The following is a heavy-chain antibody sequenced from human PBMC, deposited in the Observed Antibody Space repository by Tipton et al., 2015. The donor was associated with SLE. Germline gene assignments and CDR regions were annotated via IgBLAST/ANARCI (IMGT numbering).Heavy chain of an antibody. CDR2: IFYSGTT. CDR1: GGSLTSNSYH. D-gene: IGHD6-13*01. J-gene: IGHJ4*02. V-gene: IGHV4-39*07. Sequence: TLSLTCTVSGGSLTSNSYHWAWVRQPPGKGLEWIGTIFYSGTTYYNPSLKSRPSMSVDTSKNQFSLRVNSVTAADTAVYFCARLYGSSLDFWGQGTLVTVSS. CDR3: ARLYGSSLDF.